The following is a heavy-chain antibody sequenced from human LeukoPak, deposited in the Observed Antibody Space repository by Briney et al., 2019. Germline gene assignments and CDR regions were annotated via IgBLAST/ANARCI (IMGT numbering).Heavy chain of an antibody. V-gene: IGHV4-39*07. J-gene: IGHJ4*02. D-gene: IGHD3-22*01. Sequence: SETLSLTCTVSGGSISSSSCYWSWIRQPPGKGLEWIGEINHSGSTNYNPSLKSRVTISVDTSKNQSSLKLSPVTAADTAVYYCARGYDSSRRYYFDYWGQGTLVTVSS. CDR1: GGSISSSSCY. CDR2: INHSGST. CDR3: ARGYDSSRRYYFDY.